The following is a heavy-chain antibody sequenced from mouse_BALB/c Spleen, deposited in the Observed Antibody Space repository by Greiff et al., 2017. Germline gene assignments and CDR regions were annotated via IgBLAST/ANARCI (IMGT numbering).Heavy chain of an antibody. D-gene: IGHD2-4*01. CDR2: ISSGGSYT. CDR3: ARGSTMIRDYFDY. J-gene: IGHJ2*01. Sequence: DVMLVESGGGLVKPGGSLKLSCAASGFTFSSYAMSWVRQTPEKRLEWVATISSGGSYTYYPDSVKGRFTISRDNAKNTLYLQMSSLRSEDTAMYYCARGSTMIRDYFDYWGQGTTLTVSS. CDR1: GFTFSSYA. V-gene: IGHV5-9-1*01.